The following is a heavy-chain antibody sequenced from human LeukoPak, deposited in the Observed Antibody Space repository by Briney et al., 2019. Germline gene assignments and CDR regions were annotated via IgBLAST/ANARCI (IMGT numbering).Heavy chain of an antibody. CDR2: IKSKTDGGTT. CDR3: TTDRYYDSSGYYFDY. V-gene: IGHV3-15*01. Sequence: GGSLRLSCAASGFTFNDAWMSWVRQSPGKGLEWVGRIKSKTDGGTTDYAAPVKGRFTISRDDSKNTLYLQMNSLKTEDAAVYYCTTDRYYDSSGYYFDYWGQGTLVTVSS. CDR1: GFTFNDAW. J-gene: IGHJ4*02. D-gene: IGHD3-22*01.